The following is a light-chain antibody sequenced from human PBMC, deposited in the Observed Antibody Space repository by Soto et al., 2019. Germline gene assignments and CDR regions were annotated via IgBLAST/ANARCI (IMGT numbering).Light chain of an antibody. Sequence: AIQMTQSPSSLSASLGDEVTITCRASQDIRRHLGWYQQKPGKAPRLLISAASDLETEVPSRFSGGGYGTDFTLTISSVQAEDFATYYCLQDYDYPQTFGQGTRWIS. J-gene: IGKJ1*01. CDR3: LQDYDYPQT. V-gene: IGKV1-6*01. CDR2: AAS. CDR1: QDIRRH.